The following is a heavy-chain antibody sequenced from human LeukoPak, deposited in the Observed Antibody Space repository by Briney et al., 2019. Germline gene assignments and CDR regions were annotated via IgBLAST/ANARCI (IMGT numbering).Heavy chain of an antibody. Sequence: QPGRSLRLSCAASGFTFSSYAMHWVRQAPGKGLEWVAFIRFDGSNKYYVDSVKGRFTISRDNSKNTLYLQMNSLRAEDTAVYYCAKDPDMGALGPRSDYFDYWGQGTLVTVSS. CDR2: IRFDGSNK. D-gene: IGHD1-26*01. J-gene: IGHJ4*02. CDR3: AKDPDMGALGPRSDYFDY. CDR1: GFTFSSYA. V-gene: IGHV3-30*02.